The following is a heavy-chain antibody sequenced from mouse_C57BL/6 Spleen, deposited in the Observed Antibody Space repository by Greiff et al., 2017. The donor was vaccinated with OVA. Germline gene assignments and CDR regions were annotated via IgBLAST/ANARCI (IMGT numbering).Heavy chain of an antibody. V-gene: IGHV3-6*01. D-gene: IGHD1-1*01. CDR1: GYSITSGYY. Sequence: EVQLQQSGPGLVKPSQSLSTTCSVTGYSITSGYYWHWIRQFPGNKLEWMGYISYDGSNNYNPSLKNRISITRDTSKNQFFLKLNSVTTEDTATYYCARDDYYGSSYGNFDYWGQGTTLTVSS. J-gene: IGHJ2*01. CDR3: ARDDYYGSSYGNFDY. CDR2: ISYDGSN.